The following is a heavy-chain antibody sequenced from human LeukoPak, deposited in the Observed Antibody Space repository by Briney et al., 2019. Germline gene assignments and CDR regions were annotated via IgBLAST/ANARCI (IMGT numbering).Heavy chain of an antibody. CDR3: ARGGYYFDY. V-gene: IGHV4-59*08. CDR1: GDSTISYY. D-gene: IGHD3-16*01. CDR2: IYYSGST. Sequence: SETLSLTCTVSGDSTISYYWSWIRQPPGKGLEWLGYIYYSGSTNYNPSLNSRVTLSVDTSNNQFSLKLNSVTAADTAVYYCARGGYYFDYWGQGNLVTVSS. J-gene: IGHJ4*02.